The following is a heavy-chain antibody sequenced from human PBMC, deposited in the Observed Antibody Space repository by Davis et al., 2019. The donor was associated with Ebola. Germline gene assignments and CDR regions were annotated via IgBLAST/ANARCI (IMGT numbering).Heavy chain of an antibody. CDR1: GFTFSTYD. CDR3: AKSGLSFGVVKYHYGMDV. D-gene: IGHD3-3*01. CDR2: IRYDGSNV. Sequence: GESLKISCAASGFTFSTYDMHWVRQAPGKGLEWVSFIRYDGSNVYHADSVKGRFTISRDNSKKTLYLQMNSLRAEDTAVYYCAKSGLSFGVVKYHYGMDVWGKGTTVTVSS. V-gene: IGHV3-30*02. J-gene: IGHJ6*04.